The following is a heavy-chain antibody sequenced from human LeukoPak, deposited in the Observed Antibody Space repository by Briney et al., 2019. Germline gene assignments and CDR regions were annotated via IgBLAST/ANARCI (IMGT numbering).Heavy chain of an antibody. CDR1: GFTFSSNA. J-gene: IGHJ4*02. D-gene: IGHD2-2*01. Sequence: GGSLRLSCAASGFTFSSNAMTWVRQAPGKGLEWVSAISGSGGSTYYADSVKGRFTISRDNSKNTLYLQMNSLRAEDTAVYYCARDYQLLSPMFDYWGQGTLVTVSS. CDR2: ISGSGGST. CDR3: ARDYQLLSPMFDY. V-gene: IGHV3-23*01.